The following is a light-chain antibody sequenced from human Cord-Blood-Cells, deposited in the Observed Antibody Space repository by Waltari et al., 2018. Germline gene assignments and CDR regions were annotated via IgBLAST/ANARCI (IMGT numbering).Light chain of an antibody. Sequence: QSALTQPASVSGSPGPSIPFPCTGTSSDVGSYNLFSWYQQHPGKAPKLMIYEVRNRPSGVSNRFSGSKSGNTASLTISGLQAEDEADYYCSSYTSSSTLDVFGTGTKVTVL. CDR2: EVR. CDR1: SSDVGSYNL. J-gene: IGLJ1*01. V-gene: IGLV2-14*02. CDR3: SSYTSSSTLDV.